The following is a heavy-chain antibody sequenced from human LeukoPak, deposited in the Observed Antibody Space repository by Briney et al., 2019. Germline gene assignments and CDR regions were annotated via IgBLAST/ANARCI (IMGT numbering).Heavy chain of an antibody. CDR2: LIPIFGTA. J-gene: IGHJ5*02. Sequence: SVKVSCKASGGTFSSYAISWVRQAPGQGLEWMGGLIPIFGTANYAQKFKGRVTITTDESTSTAYMELSSLRSEDTAVYYCARGPYSRGHTFDPWGQGTLVTVSS. V-gene: IGHV1-69*05. CDR1: GGTFSSYA. CDR3: ARGPYSRGHTFDP. D-gene: IGHD6-19*01.